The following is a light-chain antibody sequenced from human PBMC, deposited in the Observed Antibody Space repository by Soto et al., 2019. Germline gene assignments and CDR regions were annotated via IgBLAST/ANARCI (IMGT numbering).Light chain of an antibody. J-gene: IGKJ1*01. CDR1: QSVSSSY. Sequence: ESVLTQSPGTLSLSPGERATLSCRASQSVSSSYLAWYQQKPGQAPRLLIYGASSRATGIPDRFSGSGSGTDSTLTISRLEPEDFAVYYCQQYGSSPPWTFGQGTKVDIK. CDR3: QQYGSSPPWT. CDR2: GAS. V-gene: IGKV3-20*01.